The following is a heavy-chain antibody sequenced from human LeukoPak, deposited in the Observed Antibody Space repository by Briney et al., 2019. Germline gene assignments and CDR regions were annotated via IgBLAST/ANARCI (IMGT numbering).Heavy chain of an antibody. V-gene: IGHV3-23*01. Sequence: GGSLRLSCAASGFTFSSYAMSWVRQAPGKGLEWVSAISGSGGSTYYADSVKGRFTISWDNAKNSLYLQMNSLRAQDTAIYYCVRGDNYFDYWGQGTLVTVSS. J-gene: IGHJ4*02. CDR1: GFTFSSYA. CDR3: VRGDNYFDY. CDR2: ISGSGGST.